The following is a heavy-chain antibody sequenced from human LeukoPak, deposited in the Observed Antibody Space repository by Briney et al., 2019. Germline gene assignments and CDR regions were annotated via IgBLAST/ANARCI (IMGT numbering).Heavy chain of an antibody. Sequence: AASVKVSCKASGYTFTIYAVHWVRQAPGQRLEWMGWINAGNGNTKYSQKFQGRVTITRDTSASTAYMELSSLRSEDTAVYYCARDLEQYYYGSGSTGGFDYWGQGTLVTVSS. J-gene: IGHJ4*02. CDR1: GYTFTIYA. CDR2: INAGNGNT. D-gene: IGHD3-10*01. CDR3: ARDLEQYYYGSGSTGGFDY. V-gene: IGHV1-3*01.